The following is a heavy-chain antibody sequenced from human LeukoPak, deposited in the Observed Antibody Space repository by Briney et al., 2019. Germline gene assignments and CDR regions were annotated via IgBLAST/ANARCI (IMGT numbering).Heavy chain of an antibody. CDR2: ISSSSSTI. J-gene: IGHJ6*03. CDR3: AVRDSSGYTSYYYYYMDV. Sequence: GGSLRLSCAASGFTFSSYSMNWVRQAPGKELEWVSYISSSSSTIYYADSVKGRFTISRDNAKNSLYLQMNSLRAEDTAVYYCAVRDSSGYTSYYYYYMDVWGKGTTVTVSS. CDR1: GFTFSSYS. V-gene: IGHV3-48*01. D-gene: IGHD3-22*01.